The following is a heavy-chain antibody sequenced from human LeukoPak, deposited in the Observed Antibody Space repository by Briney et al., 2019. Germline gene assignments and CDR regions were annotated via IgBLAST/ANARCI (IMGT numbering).Heavy chain of an antibody. Sequence: SVKVSCKASGGTFSSYAISWVRQAPGQGLEWMGGIIPIFGTANYAQKFQGRVTITTDESTSTAYMELSSLRSEDTAVYYCARDNNSWFGELGVFDYWGREPWSPSPQ. CDR2: IIPIFGTA. CDR3: ARDNNSWFGELGVFDY. J-gene: IGHJ4*02. V-gene: IGHV1-69*05. CDR1: GGTFSSYA. D-gene: IGHD3-10*01.